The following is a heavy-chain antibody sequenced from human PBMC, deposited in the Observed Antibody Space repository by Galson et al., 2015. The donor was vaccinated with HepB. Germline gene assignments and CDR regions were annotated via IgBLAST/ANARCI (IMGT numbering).Heavy chain of an antibody. CDR3: AKGHYIEPLNSFDI. CDR1: GFTFSNYA. Sequence: SLRLSCAASGFTFSNYALNWVRQAPGKGLEWVAAIRGSGGITYYADSVRGRFTISRDNSKNTLFLQMRSLRAEDTAIYYCAKGHYIEPLNSFDIWGQGTMVTVSS. V-gene: IGHV3-23*01. D-gene: IGHD4-11*01. J-gene: IGHJ3*02. CDR2: IRGSGGIT.